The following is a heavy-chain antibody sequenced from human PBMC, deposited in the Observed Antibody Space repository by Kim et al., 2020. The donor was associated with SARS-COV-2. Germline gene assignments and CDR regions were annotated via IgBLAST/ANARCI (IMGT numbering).Heavy chain of an antibody. CDR1: GFTFSSYS. Sequence: GGSLRLSCAASGFTFSSYSMNWVRQAPGKGLEWVSSISSSSSYIYYADSVKGRFTISRDNAKNSLYLQMNSLRAEDTAVYYCARARVVVVVVAALDAFDIWGQGTMVTVSS. CDR2: ISSSSSYI. CDR3: ARARVVVVVVAALDAFDI. D-gene: IGHD2-15*01. J-gene: IGHJ3*02. V-gene: IGHV3-21*01.